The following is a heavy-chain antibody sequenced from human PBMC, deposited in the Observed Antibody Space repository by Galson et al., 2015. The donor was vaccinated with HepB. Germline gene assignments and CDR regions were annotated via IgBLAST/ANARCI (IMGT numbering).Heavy chain of an antibody. Sequence: SLRLSCAVSGITFSDYYMSWIRQVPGKGPEYISYISGSGHEIGYADAVKGRFTVSRDNANNSLYLQMNSLGADDTAVYYCVRYPRFPDAWGQGTLVTVSS. V-gene: IGHV3-11*01. CDR1: GITFSDYY. J-gene: IGHJ5*02. CDR3: VRYPRFPDA. CDR2: ISGSGHEI.